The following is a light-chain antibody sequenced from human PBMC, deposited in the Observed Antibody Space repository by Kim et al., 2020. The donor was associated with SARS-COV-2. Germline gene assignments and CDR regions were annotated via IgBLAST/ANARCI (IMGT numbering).Light chain of an antibody. CDR1: QCINSY. CDR3: QKYNSAPWT. J-gene: IGKJ1*01. CDR2: GAS. Sequence: ASVGDRVTITCRASQCINSYFGWYQQKPGKVPKLLIYGASALHSGVPARFSGSGSGTDFTLTISSLQPEDVATYYCQKYNSAPWTFGQGTKVDIK. V-gene: IGKV1-27*01.